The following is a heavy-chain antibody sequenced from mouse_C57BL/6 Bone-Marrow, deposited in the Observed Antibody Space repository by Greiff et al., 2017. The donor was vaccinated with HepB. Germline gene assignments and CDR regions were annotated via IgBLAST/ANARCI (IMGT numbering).Heavy chain of an antibody. D-gene: IGHD1-1*01. Sequence: VQLQQPGAELVMPGASVKLSCKASGYTFTSYWMHWVKQRPGQGLEWIGEIDPSDSYTNYNQKFKGKSTLTVDKSSSTAYMQLSSLTSEDSAVYYCASLLYYGSSYKAYWGQGTLVTVSA. V-gene: IGHV1-69*01. J-gene: IGHJ3*01. CDR3: ASLLYYGSSYKAY. CDR1: GYTFTSYW. CDR2: IDPSDSYT.